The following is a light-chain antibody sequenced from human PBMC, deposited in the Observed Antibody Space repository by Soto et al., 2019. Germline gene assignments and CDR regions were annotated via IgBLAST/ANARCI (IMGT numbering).Light chain of an antibody. J-gene: IGLJ3*02. V-gene: IGLV1-44*01. CDR2: SDN. CDR1: SSNLGSNS. Sequence: QSVLTQPPSASGTPGQRVTISCSGSSSNLGSNSVNWFQQVPGTAPKLLISSDNQRPSGVPDRFYGSQSGTPASLAISGLQSEDEADYHCGAWDDSLNGWVFGGGTKLTVL. CDR3: GAWDDSLNGWV.